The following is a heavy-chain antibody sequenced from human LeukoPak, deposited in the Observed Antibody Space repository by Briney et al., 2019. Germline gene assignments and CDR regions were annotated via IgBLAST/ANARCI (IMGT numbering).Heavy chain of an antibody. Sequence: ASVKVSCKASGYTFSSYGISWVRQAPGQGLEWMGWINAGNGNTKYSQKFQGRVTITRDTSASTAYMELSSLRSEDTAVYYCARASVDDAFDIWGQGTMVTVSS. CDR1: GYTFSSYG. V-gene: IGHV1-18*04. J-gene: IGHJ3*02. CDR2: INAGNGNT. D-gene: IGHD5-12*01. CDR3: ARASVDDAFDI.